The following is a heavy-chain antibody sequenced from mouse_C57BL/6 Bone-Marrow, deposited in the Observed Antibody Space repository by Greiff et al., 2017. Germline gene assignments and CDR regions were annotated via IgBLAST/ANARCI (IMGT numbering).Heavy chain of an antibody. J-gene: IGHJ1*03. V-gene: IGHV1-85*01. CDR2: IYPRDGST. D-gene: IGHD1-1*01. Sequence: QVQRVESGPELVKPGASVKLSCKASGYTFTSYDINWVKQRPGQGLEWIGWIYPRDGSTKYNEKFKGKATLTVDTSSSTAYMELHSLTSEDSAVYFWAREYGRNYWYFGVWGTGTTVTVSS. CDR3: AREYGRNYWYFGV. CDR1: GYTFTSYD.